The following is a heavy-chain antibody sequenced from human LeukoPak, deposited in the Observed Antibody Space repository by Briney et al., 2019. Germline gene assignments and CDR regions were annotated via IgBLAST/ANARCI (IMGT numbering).Heavy chain of an antibody. CDR3: ATHPLVYFDP. V-gene: IGHV1-24*01. J-gene: IGHJ4*02. CDR2: FDPEDGEA. Sequence: ASVKVYCKVSGYTLTELSMHWVRQVPGKGAEWMGGFDPEDGEAFYAQKFQGRVTMTEDTSTDTAYMELSSLRSEDTAVYYYATHPLVYFDPWGQGTQVTVSS. CDR1: GYTLTELS.